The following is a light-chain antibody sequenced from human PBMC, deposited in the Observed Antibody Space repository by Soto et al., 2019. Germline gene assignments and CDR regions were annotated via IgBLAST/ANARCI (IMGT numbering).Light chain of an antibody. CDR3: QQGYSNPWT. Sequence: DIQMTQSPSTLSASVGDRVTITCRASQSISSWLAWYQQKPGKAPKLLIYDASNLQSGVPSRFSGRGSGTDFTLTVDSLQPEDFATYYCQQGYSNPWTFGQGTKVDIK. CDR2: DAS. V-gene: IGKV1-5*01. CDR1: QSISSW. J-gene: IGKJ1*01.